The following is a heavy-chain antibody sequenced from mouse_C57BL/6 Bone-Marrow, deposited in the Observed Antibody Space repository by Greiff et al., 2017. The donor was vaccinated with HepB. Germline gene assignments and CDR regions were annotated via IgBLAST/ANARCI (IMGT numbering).Heavy chain of an antibody. J-gene: IGHJ2*01. CDR1: GFTFSSYA. CDR2: ISDGGSYT. V-gene: IGHV5-4*01. CDR3: ARDREEETGGDY. D-gene: IGHD4-1*01. Sequence: EVKLVESGGGLVKPGGSLKLSCAASGFTFSSYAMSWVRQTPEKRLEWVATISDGGSYTYYPDNVKGRFTISRDNAKNNLYLQMSHLKSEDTAMYYCARDREEETGGDYWGQGTTLTVSS.